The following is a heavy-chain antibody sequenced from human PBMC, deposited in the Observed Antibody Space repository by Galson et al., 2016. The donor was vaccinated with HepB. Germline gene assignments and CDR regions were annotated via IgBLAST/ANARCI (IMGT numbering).Heavy chain of an antibody. CDR1: GFTFSPAW. J-gene: IGHJ2*01. V-gene: IGHV3-74*01. CDR3: ARDGAHWDLDL. CDR2: INSDGTST. Sequence: SLRLSCAASGFTFSPAWMHWVRQAPGKGLVWISRINSDGTSTIYADSVKGRFTISRDNAKNTVYLQMTSLRGEDTAVYYCARDGAHWDLDLWGRGTLVTVSS.